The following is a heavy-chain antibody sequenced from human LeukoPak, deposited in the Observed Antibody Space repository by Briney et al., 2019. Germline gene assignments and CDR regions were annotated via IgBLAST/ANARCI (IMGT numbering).Heavy chain of an antibody. CDR1: GYTFTSYG. Sequence: ASVKVSCKASGYTFTSYGISWVRQAPGQGLEWMGWISAYNGNTNYAQKLQGRVTMTTDTSTSTAYMELRSLRSDDTAVYYCARECPPPSGVVAATRGAFDIWGQGTMVTVSS. D-gene: IGHD2-15*01. CDR3: ARECPPPSGVVAATRGAFDI. J-gene: IGHJ3*02. V-gene: IGHV1-18*01. CDR2: ISAYNGNT.